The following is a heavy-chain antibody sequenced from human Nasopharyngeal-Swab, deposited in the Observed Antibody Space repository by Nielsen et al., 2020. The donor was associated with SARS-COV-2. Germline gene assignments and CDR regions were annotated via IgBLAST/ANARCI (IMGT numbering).Heavy chain of an antibody. CDR1: GFTFSSYA. V-gene: IGHV3-23*01. CDR2: ISGSGGST. CDR3: AKDPRWIADY. Sequence: SPKISCAASGFTFSSYAMSWVRQAPGKGLEWVSAISGSGGSTYYADSVKGRFTISRDNSKNTLYLQMNSLRAEDTAVYYCAKDPRWIADYWGQGTLVTVSS. D-gene: IGHD5-12*01. J-gene: IGHJ4*02.